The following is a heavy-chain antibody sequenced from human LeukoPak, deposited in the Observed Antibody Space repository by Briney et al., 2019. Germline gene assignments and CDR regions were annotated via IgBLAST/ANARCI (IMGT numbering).Heavy chain of an antibody. J-gene: IGHJ4*02. CDR1: GFTVSSNY. D-gene: IGHD5-24*01. Sequence: PGGSLRLSCAASGFTVSSNYMSWVPQAPGKGLEWVSIIYSGGSTYYADSVKGRFTISRDNSKNTLYLQMNSLRVEDTAVYYCARDDRRDGYKFDYWGQGTLVTVSS. CDR2: IYSGGST. CDR3: ARDDRRDGYKFDY. V-gene: IGHV3-53*01.